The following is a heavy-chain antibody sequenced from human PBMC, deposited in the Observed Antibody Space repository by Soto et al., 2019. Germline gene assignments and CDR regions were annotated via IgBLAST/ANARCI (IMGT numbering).Heavy chain of an antibody. CDR3: ARVGHITNYGMAV. Sequence: QVQLVQSGAEVKKPGSSVKVSCEASGGTFSSYPINWVRQAPGQGLEWMGGIIPFVGTSSYAQKFQGRVTITAYASTSTAYMALLSLRSEDTAVYYCARVGHITNYGMAVWGQGTTVTVSS. CDR2: IIPFVGTS. D-gene: IGHD1-26*01. V-gene: IGHV1-69*01. J-gene: IGHJ6*02. CDR1: GGTFSSYP.